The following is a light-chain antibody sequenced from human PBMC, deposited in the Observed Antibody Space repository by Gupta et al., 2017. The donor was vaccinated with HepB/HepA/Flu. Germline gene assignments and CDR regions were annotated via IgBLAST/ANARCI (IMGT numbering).Light chain of an antibody. CDR1: SSNIGSNY. V-gene: IGLV1-47*01. CDR2: RNN. J-gene: IGLJ1*01. CDR3: ATWDDSLSGYV. Sequence: QSVLTQPPSASGTPGQRVTISCSGSSSNIGSNYVSWYQQFPGTAPKLLIYRNNQRPAGVPDRFSGSKSGTSASLAISGLRSDDEADYYCATWDDSLSGYVFGNGTNVTVL.